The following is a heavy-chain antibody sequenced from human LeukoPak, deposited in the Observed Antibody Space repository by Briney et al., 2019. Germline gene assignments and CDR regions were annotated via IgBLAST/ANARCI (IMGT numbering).Heavy chain of an antibody. CDR1: GGSISSGTYY. V-gene: IGHV4-39*07. J-gene: IGHJ4*02. D-gene: IGHD3-9*01. CDR2: IHYSGST. CDR3: ARTYYDILTGYYGSGYYFDY. Sequence: PSETLSLTCTVSGGSISSGTYYWGWIRQSPGKGLEWIGSIHYSGSTYYNPSLKSRVTISVDTSKNQFSLKLSSVTAADTAVYYCARTYYDILTGYYGSGYYFDYWGQGTLVTVSS.